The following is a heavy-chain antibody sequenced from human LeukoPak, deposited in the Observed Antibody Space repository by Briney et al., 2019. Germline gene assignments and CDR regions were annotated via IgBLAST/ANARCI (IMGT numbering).Heavy chain of an antibody. J-gene: IGHJ6*03. V-gene: IGHV3-48*01. Sequence: GGSLRLSCAASGFTFSSYSMNWVRQAPGKGLEWVSYISSSSSTIYYADSVKGRFTISRDNAKNSLYLQMNSLRAEDTAVYYCARRPYSSSSIYYYYYMDVWGKGTTVTVSS. CDR3: ARRPYSSSSIYYYYYMDV. CDR1: GFTFSSYS. CDR2: ISSSSSTI. D-gene: IGHD6-6*01.